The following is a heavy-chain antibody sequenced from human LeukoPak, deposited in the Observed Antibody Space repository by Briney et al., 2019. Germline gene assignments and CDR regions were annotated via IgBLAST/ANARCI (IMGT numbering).Heavy chain of an antibody. CDR2: IYYSGST. V-gene: IGHV4-39*01. CDR3: ARQRTYSSGWYVSDAFDI. J-gene: IGHJ3*02. CDR1: GGSISSSSYY. Sequence: PSETLSLTCTVSGGSISSSSYYWGWIRQPPGKGLEWIGSIYYSGSTYYNPSLKSRVTISVDTSKNQFSLKLSSVTAADTAVYYCARQRTYSSGWYVSDAFDIWGQGTMVTVSS. D-gene: IGHD6-19*01.